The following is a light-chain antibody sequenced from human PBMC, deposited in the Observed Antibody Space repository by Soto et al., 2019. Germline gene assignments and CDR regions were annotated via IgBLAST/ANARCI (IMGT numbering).Light chain of an antibody. CDR1: QSIIRY. Sequence: DIQMTQSPSSLSASVGDRVTITCRASQSIIRYLNWYQQKPGKAPKLLIYTASNLQSGVSSRFSGSGSGTDFTLTISSLQPADFATYYCQQGYSTPLTFGGGTKVDI. CDR2: TAS. CDR3: QQGYSTPLT. J-gene: IGKJ4*01. V-gene: IGKV1-39*01.